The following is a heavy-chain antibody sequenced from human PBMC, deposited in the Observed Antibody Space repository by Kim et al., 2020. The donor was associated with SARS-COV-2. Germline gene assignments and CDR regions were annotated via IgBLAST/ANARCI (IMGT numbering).Heavy chain of an antibody. V-gene: IGHV1-8*01. CDR1: GYTFTSYD. D-gene: IGHD3-16*02. Sequence: ASVKVSCKASGYTFTSYDINWVRQATGQGLEWMGWMNPNSGNTGYAQKFQGRVTMTRNTSISTAYMELSSLRSEDTAVYYCARHKLPYDYVWGSYRFPPTNWFDPWGQGTLVTVSS. J-gene: IGHJ5*02. CDR2: MNPNSGNT. CDR3: ARHKLPYDYVWGSYRFPPTNWFDP.